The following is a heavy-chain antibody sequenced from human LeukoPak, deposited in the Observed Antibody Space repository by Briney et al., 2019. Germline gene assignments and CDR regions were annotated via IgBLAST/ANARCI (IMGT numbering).Heavy chain of an antibody. Sequence: SETLSLTCTVSGGSISSYHWTWIRQAPGKGLEWIGYINYSGSTNYNPSLKSRVTISVDTSKNQFSLKLSSVTAADTAVYHCARGWGYFDYWGQGTLVTVSS. CDR2: INYSGST. V-gene: IGHV4-59*08. D-gene: IGHD1-26*01. CDR3: ARGWGYFDY. CDR1: GGSISSYH. J-gene: IGHJ4*02.